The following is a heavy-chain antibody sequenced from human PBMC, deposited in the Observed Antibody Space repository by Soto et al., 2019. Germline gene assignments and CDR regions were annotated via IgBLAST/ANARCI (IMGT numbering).Heavy chain of an antibody. CDR1: GYTFTSYD. V-gene: IGHV1-8*01. CDR2: MNPNSGNT. D-gene: IGHD6-13*01. J-gene: IGHJ6*02. Sequence: ASVKVSCKASGYTFTSYDINWVRQATGQGLEWMGWMNPNSGNTGYAQKFQGRVTMTRNTSISTAYMELSSLRSEDTAVYYCARFGSSWYKYYYGMDVWGQGTTVTVSS. CDR3: ARFGSSWYKYYYGMDV.